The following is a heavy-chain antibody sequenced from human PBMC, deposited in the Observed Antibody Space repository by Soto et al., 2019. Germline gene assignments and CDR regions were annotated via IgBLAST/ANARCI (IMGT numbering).Heavy chain of an antibody. J-gene: IGHJ6*02. D-gene: IGHD1-26*01. CDR3: ARDNVVGATGYYYGMDV. Sequence: SETLSLTCTVSGGSISSGGYYWSWIRQHPGKGLEWIGYIYYSGSTYYNPSLKSRVTISVGTSKNQFSLKLSSVTAADTAVYYCARDNVVGATGYYYGMDVWGQGTTVTVSS. V-gene: IGHV4-31*03. CDR2: IYYSGST. CDR1: GGSISSGGYY.